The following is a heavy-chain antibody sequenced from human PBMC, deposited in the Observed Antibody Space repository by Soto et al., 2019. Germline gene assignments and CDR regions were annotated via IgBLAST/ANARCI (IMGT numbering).Heavy chain of an antibody. V-gene: IGHV1-69*12. CDR1: GGIFSDFS. D-gene: IGHD6-19*01. CDR3: ASSLRMAGIGNYYYGMDV. Sequence: QVQLVQSGAEVKKPGSSLKVSCKASGGIFSDFSFSWVRQAPGQGLEWMGGIMPIFGGPDYAQRFRGRVTITADEVTMTAFMELRGLTSEDTATYYCASSLRMAGIGNYYYGMDVWGQGTTVTVSS. J-gene: IGHJ6*02. CDR2: IMPIFGGP.